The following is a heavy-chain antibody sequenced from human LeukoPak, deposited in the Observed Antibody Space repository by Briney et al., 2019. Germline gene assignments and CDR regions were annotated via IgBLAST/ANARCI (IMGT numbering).Heavy chain of an antibody. CDR2: ISSDGSST. Sequence: GGSLRLSCAASGFTFSSYWMHWVRQAPGKGLVWVSRISSDGSSTSYADSVKGRFTISRDNAKNTLYLQMNSPRAEDTAVYYCARGRGTAMVKSAFDIWGQGTMVTVSS. D-gene: IGHD5-18*01. CDR1: GFTFSSYW. V-gene: IGHV3-74*01. CDR3: ARGRGTAMVKSAFDI. J-gene: IGHJ3*02.